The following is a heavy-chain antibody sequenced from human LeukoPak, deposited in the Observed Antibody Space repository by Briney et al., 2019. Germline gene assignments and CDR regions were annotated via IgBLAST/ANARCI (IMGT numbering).Heavy chain of an antibody. J-gene: IGHJ5*02. CDR1: GFTVSSNY. D-gene: IGHD5-18*01. CDR2: ISDSVSGGST. Sequence: GGSLRLSCAASGFTVSSNYMSWVRQAPGKGLEWVSTISDSVSGGSTYYADSVKGRFTISRDNSKNTLYLQMNSLRAEDTAVYYCAKDRTGYSYGYFLSPWGQGTLVTVSS. V-gene: IGHV3-23*01. CDR3: AKDRTGYSYGYFLSP.